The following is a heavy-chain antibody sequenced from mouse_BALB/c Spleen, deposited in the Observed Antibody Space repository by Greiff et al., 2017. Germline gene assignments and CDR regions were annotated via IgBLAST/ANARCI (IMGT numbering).Heavy chain of an antibody. D-gene: IGHD2-14*01. Sequence: QVQLKESGPGLVAPSQSLSITCTVSGFSLKSYGVHWVRQTPGKGLEWLGVIWAGGSTNYNSTLMSRLSISKDNSKSQVFLKMNSLQTDDTAMYYCARERYHACIADWGQGTLVTVSA. J-gene: IGHJ3*01. V-gene: IGHV2-9*02. CDR2: IWAGGST. CDR3: ARERYHACIAD. CDR1: GFSLKSYG.